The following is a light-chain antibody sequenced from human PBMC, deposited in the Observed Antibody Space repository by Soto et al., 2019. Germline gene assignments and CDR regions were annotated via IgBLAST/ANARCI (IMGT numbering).Light chain of an antibody. CDR2: SAS. J-gene: IGKJ4*01. CDR3: QQYERYPLT. V-gene: IGKV1-5*03. Sequence: DILMTQSPSTLSASVGDRVIITCRASQSVSGWLAWYRQKPGKAPELLIYSASTLETGVPSRFSGSGSGTDFTLTVSSLQREDFATYYCQQYERYPLTFGGGTKVEIK. CDR1: QSVSGW.